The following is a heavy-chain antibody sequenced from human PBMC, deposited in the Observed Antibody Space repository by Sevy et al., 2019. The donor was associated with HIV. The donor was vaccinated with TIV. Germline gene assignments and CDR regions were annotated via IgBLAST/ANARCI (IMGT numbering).Heavy chain of an antibody. V-gene: IGHV3-20*04. Sequence: GGSLRLSCAASGFTFEDYGMSWVRQVPGKGPEWVSGINWNGGSTSYADSVKGRVTLSRDNAKKSLYLQMKGLRAEETALYYCARDPPSYYDYRTGYHDFWGQGTRVTVSS. D-gene: IGHD3-3*01. J-gene: IGHJ4*01. CDR2: INWNGGST. CDR1: GFTFEDYG. CDR3: ARDPPSYYDYRTGYHDF.